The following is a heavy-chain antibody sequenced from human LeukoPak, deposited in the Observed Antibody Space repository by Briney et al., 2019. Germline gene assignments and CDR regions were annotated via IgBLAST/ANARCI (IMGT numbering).Heavy chain of an antibody. CDR3: ARSSRGVIIGPFDY. J-gene: IGHJ4*02. V-gene: IGHV3-7*01. Sequence: GRSLRLSCAASGFTFSSYWVSWVRQAPGKGLEWVANIKQDGSEKYYVDSVKGRFTISRDNAKNSLYLQMNSLRAEDTAVYYCARSSRGVIIGPFDYWGQGTLVTVSS. D-gene: IGHD3-10*01. CDR1: GFTFSSYW. CDR2: IKQDGSEK.